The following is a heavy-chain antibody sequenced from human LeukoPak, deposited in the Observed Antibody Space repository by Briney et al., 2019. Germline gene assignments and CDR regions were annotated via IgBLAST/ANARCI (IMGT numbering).Heavy chain of an antibody. D-gene: IGHD3-3*01. J-gene: IGHJ5*02. CDR3: AREERITIFGVVIMGWFDP. CDR1: GFTFSSYW. CDR2: INTDGSST. Sequence: GGSLRLSCAASGFTFSSYWMHWVRQAPGKGLVWVSRINTDGSSTSYADSVKGRFTISRDNAKNTLYLQMNSLRAEDTAVYYCAREERITIFGVVIMGWFDPWGQGTLVTVSS. V-gene: IGHV3-74*01.